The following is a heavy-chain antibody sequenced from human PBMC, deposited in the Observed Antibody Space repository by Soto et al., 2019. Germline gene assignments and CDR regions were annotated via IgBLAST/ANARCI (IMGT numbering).Heavy chain of an antibody. D-gene: IGHD3-10*01. CDR2: ISWNSGSI. CDR1: GFTFDYYA. CDR3: AKGMGGSGSYRPFDP. V-gene: IGHV3-9*01. Sequence: PGGSLRLSCAASGFTFDYYAMHWVRQAPGKGLEWVSGISWNSGSIGYADSVKGRFTISRDNAKNSLYLQMNSLRAEDTALYYCAKGMGGSGSYRPFDPWGQGTLVTVSS. J-gene: IGHJ5*02.